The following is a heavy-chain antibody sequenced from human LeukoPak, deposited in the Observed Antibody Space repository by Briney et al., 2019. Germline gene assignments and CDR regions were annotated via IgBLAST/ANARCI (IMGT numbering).Heavy chain of an antibody. D-gene: IGHD2-2*02. Sequence: PGGSLRLSCAASGFTFSSYAMHWVHQAPGKGLEWVAVISYDGSNKYYADSVKGRFTISRDNSKNTLYLQMNSLRAEDTAVYYCARGVIPHDAFDIWGQGTMVTVSS. CDR3: ARGVIPHDAFDI. V-gene: IGHV3-30-3*01. J-gene: IGHJ3*02. CDR1: GFTFSSYA. CDR2: ISYDGSNK.